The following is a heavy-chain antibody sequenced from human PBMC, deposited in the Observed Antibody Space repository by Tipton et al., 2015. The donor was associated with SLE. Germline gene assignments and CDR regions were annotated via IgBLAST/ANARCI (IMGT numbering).Heavy chain of an antibody. D-gene: IGHD3-10*01. J-gene: IGHJ3*02. CDR3: TRGFGGTFDAFDI. Sequence: QVQLVQSGAEVKKPGASVKVSCKVSGYTLTELSMHWVRQAPGKGLEWMGGFDPEYDETLYTQRFQGRVTMTQDTSRDTAYMELSSLRSEDTALYYCTRGFGGTFDAFDIWGQGTMVTVSS. CDR1: GYTLTELS. V-gene: IGHV1-24*01. CDR2: FDPEYDET.